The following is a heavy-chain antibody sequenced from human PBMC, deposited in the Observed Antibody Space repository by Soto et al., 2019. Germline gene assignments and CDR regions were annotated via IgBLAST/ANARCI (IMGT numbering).Heavy chain of an antibody. CDR1: GFTFSSYV. CDR2: ISGSGGST. Sequence: GGSLRLSCAASGFTFSSYVMSWVRQAPGKELEWVSAISGSGGSTYYADSVKGRFTISRDNSNNTLYLQMNSLRAEDTAVYYCAKDPRAAFDIWGQGTMVTVSS. CDR3: AKDPRAAFDI. J-gene: IGHJ3*02. V-gene: IGHV3-23*01.